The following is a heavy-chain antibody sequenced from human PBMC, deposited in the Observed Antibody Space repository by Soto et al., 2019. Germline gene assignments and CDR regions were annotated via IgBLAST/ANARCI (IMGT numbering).Heavy chain of an antibody. CDR2: ISGSGGST. J-gene: IGHJ4*02. V-gene: IGHV3-23*01. Sequence: EVQLLESGGGLVQPGGSLRLSCAASGFTFSSYAMSWVRQAPGKGLEWVSAISGSGGSTYYADSVKGRFTISRYNSKNTLYLQMNSMKAEDTAVYYCAKEQEQWLIRGFDYWGQGTLVTVS. CDR1: GFTFSSYA. CDR3: AKEQEQWLIRGFDY. D-gene: IGHD6-19*01.